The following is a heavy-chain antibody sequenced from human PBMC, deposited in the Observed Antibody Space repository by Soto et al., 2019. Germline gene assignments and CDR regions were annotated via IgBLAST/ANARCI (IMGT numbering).Heavy chain of an antibody. CDR1: GFTVSTKY. J-gene: IGHJ5*02. CDR2: IYPGGNT. CDR3: AGETYYYGSGNYGWFDP. D-gene: IGHD3-10*01. Sequence: EVQLVESGGGLIQPGGSLRLSCAASGFTVSTKYMNWVRQAPGRGLEWVSVIYPGGNTYYTDSVKGRFTISRDSSRNTMFLPMNRLRGEDTALYYWAGETYYYGSGNYGWFDPWGQGTLVTVSS. V-gene: IGHV3-53*01.